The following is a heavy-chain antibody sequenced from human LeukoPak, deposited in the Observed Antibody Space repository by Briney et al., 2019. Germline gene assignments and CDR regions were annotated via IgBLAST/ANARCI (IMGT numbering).Heavy chain of an antibody. CDR3: ARESDHDFWSGYFGGLREDWFDP. Sequence: GGSLRLSCAASGFTFSSYGMHWVRQAPGKGLEWVAVIWYDGSNKYYADSVKGRFTISRDNSKNTLYLQMNSLRAEDTAVYYCARESDHDFWSGYFGGLREDWFDPWGQGTLVTVSS. CDR1: GFTFSSYG. J-gene: IGHJ5*02. D-gene: IGHD3-3*01. CDR2: IWYDGSNK. V-gene: IGHV3-33*01.